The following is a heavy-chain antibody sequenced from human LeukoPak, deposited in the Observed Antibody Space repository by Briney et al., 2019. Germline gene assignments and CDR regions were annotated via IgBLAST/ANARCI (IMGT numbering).Heavy chain of an antibody. CDR2: IIPIFGTA. D-gene: IGHD4-11*01. J-gene: IGHJ4*02. V-gene: IGHV1-69*05. CDR1: GGTFSSYA. CDR3: ARGTVTTFLEHYFDY. Sequence: SVKVSCKASGGTFSSYAISWVRQAPGQGLEWMGRIIPIFGTANYAQKFQGRVTITTDESTSTAYMELSSLRSEDTAVYYCARGTVTTFLEHYFDYWGQGTLVTVFS.